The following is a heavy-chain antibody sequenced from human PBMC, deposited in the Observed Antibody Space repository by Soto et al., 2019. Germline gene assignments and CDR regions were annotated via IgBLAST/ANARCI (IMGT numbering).Heavy chain of an antibody. CDR1: GFTFSSYG. J-gene: IGHJ4*02. D-gene: IGHD2-15*01. CDR2: ISYDGSNK. Sequence: GGSLRLSCAASGFTFSSYGMHWVRQAPGKGLEWVAVISYDGSNKYYADSVKGRFTISRDNSKNTLYLQMNSLRAEDAAVYYCAKDLVGSNADYFDYWGQGTLVTV. CDR3: AKDLVGSNADYFDY. V-gene: IGHV3-30*18.